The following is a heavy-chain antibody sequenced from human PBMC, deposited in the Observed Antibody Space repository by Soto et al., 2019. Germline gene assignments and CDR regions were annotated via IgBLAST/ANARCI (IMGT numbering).Heavy chain of an antibody. CDR3: SRGTSRPASGDY. J-gene: IGHJ4*01. CDR1: GYTFTNYG. D-gene: IGHD2-2*01. CDR2: VSAYNGER. Sequence: QVQLVQSGAEVKKPGASVTVSCKASGYTFTNYGINWVRQAPGQGLEWLGWVSAYNGERRYAQRVQARVIMTTDTSTTTAYMELTSLRSDDTAVSYCSRGTSRPASGDYWGQGTLVTVSS. V-gene: IGHV1-18*01.